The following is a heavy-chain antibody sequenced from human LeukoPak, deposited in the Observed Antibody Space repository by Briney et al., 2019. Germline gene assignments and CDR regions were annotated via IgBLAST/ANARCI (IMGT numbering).Heavy chain of an antibody. Sequence: ASVKVSCKASGGTFSSYAISWVRQAPGQGLEWMGGIIPIFGTANYAQKIQGRVTITTDESTSTAYMELSSLRSEDTAVYYCARDRDITGTEDAFDIWGQGTMVTVSS. CDR2: IIPIFGTA. D-gene: IGHD1-7*01. CDR3: ARDRDITGTEDAFDI. J-gene: IGHJ3*02. V-gene: IGHV1-69*05. CDR1: GGTFSSYA.